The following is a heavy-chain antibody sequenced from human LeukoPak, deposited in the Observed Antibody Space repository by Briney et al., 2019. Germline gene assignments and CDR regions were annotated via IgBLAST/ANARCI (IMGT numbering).Heavy chain of an antibody. V-gene: IGHV4-34*01. D-gene: IGHD3-10*01. J-gene: IGHJ4*02. CDR3: ARGSRYYGSGSYPIKRRCYFDY. CDR1: GGSFSGYY. Sequence: PSETLSLTCAVYGGSFSGYYWSWIRQPPGKGREWIGEINHSGSTTYNPSLKSRVTISVDTSKNQFSLKLSSVTAADTAVYYCARGSRYYGSGSYPIKRRCYFDYWGQGTLVTVSS. CDR2: INHSGST.